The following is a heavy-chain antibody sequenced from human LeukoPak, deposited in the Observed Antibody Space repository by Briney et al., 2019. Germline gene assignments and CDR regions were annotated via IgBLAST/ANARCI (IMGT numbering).Heavy chain of an antibody. J-gene: IGHJ4*02. V-gene: IGHV3-30*02. CDR1: GFTFSSYG. CDR2: IRCDGSNK. D-gene: IGHD2-15*01. Sequence: PGGSLRLSCAASGFTFSSYGMHWVRQAPGKGLEWVAFIRCDGSNKYYADSVKGRFTTSRDNSKNTLYLQMNSLRAEDTAVYYCAKDLVVAASRYFDYWGQGTLVTVSS. CDR3: AKDLVVAASRYFDY.